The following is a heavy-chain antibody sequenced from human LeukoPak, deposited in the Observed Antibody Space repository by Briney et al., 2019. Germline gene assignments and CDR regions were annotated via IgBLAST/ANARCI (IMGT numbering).Heavy chain of an antibody. CDR2: IYYSGST. J-gene: IGHJ4*02. CDR3: ARHPPYSSGWYKSTLDY. CDR1: GGSISSYY. Sequence: SETLSLTCTASGGSISSYYWSWIRQPPGKGLEWIGYIYYSGSTNYNPSLKSRVTISVDTSKNQFSLKLSSVTAADTAVYYCARHPPYSSGWYKSTLDYWGQGTLVTVSS. V-gene: IGHV4-59*08. D-gene: IGHD6-19*01.